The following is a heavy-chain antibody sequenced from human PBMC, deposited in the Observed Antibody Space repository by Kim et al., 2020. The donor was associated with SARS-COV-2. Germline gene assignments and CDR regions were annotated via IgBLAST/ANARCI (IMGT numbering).Heavy chain of an antibody. CDR2: INPSGGST. Sequence: ASVKVSCKASGYIFTNYYMHWVRQAPGQGLEWMGRINPSGGSTNYAQKFQGRVTMTRDTSTSTVYMDLSSLRSEDRAIYYCAREHGTMVRGVSHLGMDVWGQGTTVTVSS. CDR1: GYIFTNYY. D-gene: IGHD3-10*01. CDR3: AREHGTMVRGVSHLGMDV. J-gene: IGHJ6*02. V-gene: IGHV1-46*01.